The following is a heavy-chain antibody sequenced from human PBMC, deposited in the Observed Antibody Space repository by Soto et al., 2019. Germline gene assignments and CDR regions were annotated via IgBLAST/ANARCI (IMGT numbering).Heavy chain of an antibody. CDR2: MNPNSGNT. Sequence: QVQLVQSGAEVKKPGASVKVSCKASGYSFSNYDINWVRQATGQGLEWMGWMNPNSGNTGYAQKFQGRITMTRNISISTAYMELSSLGSEDTAVYYCARGWGIIVAGFDYWGQGTLVTVSS. V-gene: IGHV1-8*01. CDR3: ARGWGIIVAGFDY. J-gene: IGHJ4*02. CDR1: GYSFSNYD. D-gene: IGHD6-19*01.